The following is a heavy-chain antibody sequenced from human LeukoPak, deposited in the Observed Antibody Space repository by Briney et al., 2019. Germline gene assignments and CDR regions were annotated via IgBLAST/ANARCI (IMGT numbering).Heavy chain of an antibody. J-gene: IGHJ4*02. Sequence: PSETLSLTCTVSGGSISGYYWNWIRQPPGMGLEWIGYIYYSGSTTYNPSLESRVTISVDTSKNQLSLELSSVTAADTAVYYCARHEVFNYWGRGILVTVSS. CDR3: ARHEVFNY. V-gene: IGHV4-59*08. CDR2: IYYSGST. CDR1: GGSISGYY.